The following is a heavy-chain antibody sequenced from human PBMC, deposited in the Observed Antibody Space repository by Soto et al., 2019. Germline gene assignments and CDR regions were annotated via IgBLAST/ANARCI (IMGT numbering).Heavy chain of an antibody. V-gene: IGHV4-39*01. CDR1: GGSISSSSYY. Sequence: SETLSLTCTVSGGSISSSSYYWGWIRQPPGKGLEWIGSIYYSGSTYYNPSLKSRVTISVDTSKNQFSLKLSSVTAADTAVYYCASLYCSGGSCYYFYYYGMDVWGQGTTVTVSS. D-gene: IGHD2-15*01. J-gene: IGHJ6*02. CDR3: ASLYCSGGSCYYFYYYGMDV. CDR2: IYYSGST.